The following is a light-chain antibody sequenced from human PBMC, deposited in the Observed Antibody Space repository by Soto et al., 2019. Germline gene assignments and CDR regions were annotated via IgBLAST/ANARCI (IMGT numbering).Light chain of an antibody. CDR2: DAS. J-gene: IGKJ1*01. CDR3: QQYNTFWT. Sequence: DIQMTQSPSTLSASVGDRVTITCRASQSISSWLAWYQQKPGKAPNLLIYDASSLESGVPSRVSGSGSGTEFTLTISSLQPDDFATYYCQQYNTFWTFGPGTKVDIK. CDR1: QSISSW. V-gene: IGKV1-5*01.